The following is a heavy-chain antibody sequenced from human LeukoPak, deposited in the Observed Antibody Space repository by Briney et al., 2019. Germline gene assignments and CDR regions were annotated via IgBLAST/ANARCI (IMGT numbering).Heavy chain of an antibody. Sequence: GGSLRLSCAASGFTFSNAWMSWVRQAPGKGLEWVGRIKSKIDGGTTDYAAPVKGRFTISRDDSKNTLYLQMNSLKTEDTAVYYCTTEYSSGYLGYHYYHGMDVWGQGTTVTVSS. CDR1: GFTFSNAW. CDR2: IKSKIDGGTT. D-gene: IGHD3-22*01. J-gene: IGHJ6*02. CDR3: TTEYSSGYLGYHYYHGMDV. V-gene: IGHV3-15*01.